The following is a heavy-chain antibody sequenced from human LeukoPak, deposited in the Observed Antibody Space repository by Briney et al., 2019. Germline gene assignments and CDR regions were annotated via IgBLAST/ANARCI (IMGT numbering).Heavy chain of an antibody. J-gene: IGHJ4*02. CDR1: GYTFTGYY. V-gene: IGHV1-2*06. CDR3: ARGVVDTAMAREYYFDY. D-gene: IGHD5-18*01. Sequence: GSSVKVSCKASGYTFTGYYMHWVRQAPGQGLEWMGRINPNSGGTNYAQKFQGRVTMTRDTSISTAYMELSRLRSDDTAVYYCARGVVDTAMAREYYFDYWGQGTLVTVSS. CDR2: INPNSGGT.